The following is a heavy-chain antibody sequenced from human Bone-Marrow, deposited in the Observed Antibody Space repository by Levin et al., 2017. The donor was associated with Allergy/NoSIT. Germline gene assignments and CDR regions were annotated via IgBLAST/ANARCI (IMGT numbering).Heavy chain of an antibody. V-gene: IGHV1-3*01. Sequence: ASVKVSCKASGYTFTSYAMHWVRQAPGQRLEWMGWINAGNGNTKYSQKFQGRVTITRNTSASTAYMELSSLRSEDTAVYYCARELRFLEWRGAYYDYYMDVWGKGTTVTVSS. CDR1: GYTFTSYA. J-gene: IGHJ6*03. D-gene: IGHD3-3*01. CDR3: ARELRFLEWRGAYYDYYMDV. CDR2: INAGNGNT.